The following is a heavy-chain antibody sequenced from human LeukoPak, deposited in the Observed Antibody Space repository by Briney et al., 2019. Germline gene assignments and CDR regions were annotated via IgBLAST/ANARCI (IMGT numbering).Heavy chain of an antibody. D-gene: IGHD3-16*01. Sequence: SETLSLTCTVSGGSISSSSYYWGWIRQPPGKGLEWVGSIYYSGSTYYNPSLKSRVTISVDTSKNQFSLKLSSVTAADTAVYYCARGPGGSPYYYYYMDVWGKGTTVTVSS. CDR3: ARGPGGSPYYYYYMDV. CDR1: GGSISSSSYY. CDR2: IYYSGST. V-gene: IGHV4-39*07. J-gene: IGHJ6*03.